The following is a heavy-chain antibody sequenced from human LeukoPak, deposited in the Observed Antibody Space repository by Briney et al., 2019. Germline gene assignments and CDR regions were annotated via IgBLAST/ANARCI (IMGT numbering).Heavy chain of an antibody. J-gene: IGHJ3*02. V-gene: IGHV5-51*01. CDR2: IYPGDSDT. Sequence: GESLKISCKGSGYSFISYWIGWVRQMPGKGLEWMGIIYPGDSDTRYSPSFQGQVTISADKSINTAYLQWSSLKASDTAMFYCARVYSVIYYQAFDIWGQGTMVTVSS. CDR1: GYSFISYW. D-gene: IGHD1-26*01. CDR3: ARVYSVIYYQAFDI.